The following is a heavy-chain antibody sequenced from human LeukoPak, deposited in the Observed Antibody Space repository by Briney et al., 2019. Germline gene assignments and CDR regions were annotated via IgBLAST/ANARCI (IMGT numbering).Heavy chain of an antibody. V-gene: IGHV1-8*01. Sequence: ASVKVSCKASGYTFTSYDINWVRQATGQGLEWMGWMNPNSGNTGYAQKSQGRVTINRNTSISTAYMELSSLRSEDTAVYYCARGGYDFWSGYYPFDYWGQGTLVTVSS. CDR3: ARGGYDFWSGYYPFDY. J-gene: IGHJ4*02. CDR1: GYTFTSYD. D-gene: IGHD3-3*01. CDR2: MNPNSGNT.